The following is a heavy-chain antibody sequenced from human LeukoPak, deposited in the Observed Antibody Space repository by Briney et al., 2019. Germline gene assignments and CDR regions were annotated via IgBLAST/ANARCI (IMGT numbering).Heavy chain of an antibody. V-gene: IGHV1-46*01. D-gene: IGHD3-22*01. CDR3: ARGGIVNDSSGSVDY. J-gene: IGHJ4*02. CDR2: INPSGGST. CDR1: GYTFTSCY. Sequence: ASVKVSCKASGYTFTSCYMHWVRQAPGQGLEWMGIINPSGGSTSYAQKFQGRITMTRDTSTSTVYMELSSLRSEDTAVYYCARGGIVNDSSGSVDYWGQGTLVTVSS.